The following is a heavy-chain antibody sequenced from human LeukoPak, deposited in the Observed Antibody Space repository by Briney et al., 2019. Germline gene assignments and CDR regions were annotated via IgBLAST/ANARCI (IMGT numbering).Heavy chain of an antibody. CDR2: ISYDGSNK. CDR1: GFTFSSYP. CDR3: ARDRRSCSSTSCLHNYYYYYGMDV. J-gene: IGHJ6*02. Sequence: GGSLRLSCAASGFTFSSYPLHWVRQAPGKGLEWVSVISYDGSNKYYADSVKGRSTITRDNSKNTLSLQMNSLRGEDTAVYFCARDRRSCSSTSCLHNYYYYYGMDVWGQGTTVTVSS. D-gene: IGHD2-2*01. V-gene: IGHV3-30*04.